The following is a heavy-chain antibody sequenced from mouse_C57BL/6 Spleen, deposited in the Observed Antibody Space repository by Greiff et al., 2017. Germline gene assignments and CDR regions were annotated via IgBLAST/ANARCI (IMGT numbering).Heavy chain of an antibody. CDR1: GFTFSSYG. CDR2: ISSGGNYT. V-gene: IGHV5-6*01. CDR3: ARQKGTTTVVRYFDV. J-gene: IGHJ1*03. Sequence: EVMLVESGGDLVKPGGSLKLSCAASGFTFSSYGMSWVRQTPDKRLEWVATISSGGNYTYYPDSVKGRFTISRDNAKNTLYLQMSSLKSEDTAMYYCARQKGTTTVVRYFDVWGTGTTVTVSS. D-gene: IGHD1-1*01.